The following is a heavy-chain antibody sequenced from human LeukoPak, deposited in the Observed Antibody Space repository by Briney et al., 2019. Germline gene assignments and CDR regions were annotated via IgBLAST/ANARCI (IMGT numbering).Heavy chain of an antibody. CDR1: GFTFSSYS. CDR2: ISSSSSCI. D-gene: IGHD4-17*01. J-gene: IGHJ4*02. CDR3: ARDLHGAPGL. Sequence: GGSLRLSCAASGFTFSSYSMNWVRQAPGKGLEWVSSISSSSSCIYYADSVKGRFTISRDNAKNSLYLQMNSLRAEDTAVYYCARDLHGAPGLWGQGTLVTVSS. V-gene: IGHV3-21*01.